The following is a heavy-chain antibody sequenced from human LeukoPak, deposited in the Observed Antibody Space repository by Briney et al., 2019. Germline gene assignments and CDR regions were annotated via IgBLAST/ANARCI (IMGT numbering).Heavy chain of an antibody. CDR3: AKGGGNGPFDY. CDR2: IYSSGST. J-gene: IGHJ4*02. CDR1: GFTVSSNY. Sequence: GGSLRLSCAASGFTVSSNYMNWVRQAPGKGLEWLSIIYSSGSTYYADSVKGRFTISRDNAKNSLYLQMNSLRAEDTAVYYCAKGGGNGPFDYWGQGTLVTVSS. D-gene: IGHD4-23*01. V-gene: IGHV3-66*01.